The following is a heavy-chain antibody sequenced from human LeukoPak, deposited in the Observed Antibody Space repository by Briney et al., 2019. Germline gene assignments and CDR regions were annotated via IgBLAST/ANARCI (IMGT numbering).Heavy chain of an antibody. Sequence: SVKVSCKASGGTFRSYAISWVRQAPGQGLEWMGGIIPIFGTANYAQKFQGRVTITADESTSTAYMELSSLRSEDTAVYYCARGTTYYYDSSGYYSPDYWGQGTLVTVSS. CDR2: IIPIFGTA. CDR3: ARGTTYYYDSSGYYSPDY. J-gene: IGHJ4*02. D-gene: IGHD3-22*01. V-gene: IGHV1-69*13. CDR1: GGTFRSYA.